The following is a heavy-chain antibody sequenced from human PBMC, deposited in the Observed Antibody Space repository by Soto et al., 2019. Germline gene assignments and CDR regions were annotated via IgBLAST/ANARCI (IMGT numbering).Heavy chain of an antibody. CDR3: ARVVGAGAFDI. Sequence: QLQLQESGPGLVKPSETLSLTCTVSGGSISSSSYYWGWIRQPPGKGLEWIGSIYYSGSTYYNPSLKSRVTISVDTSKNQFSLKLSSVTAADTAVYYCARVVGAGAFDIWGQGTMVTVSS. J-gene: IGHJ3*02. V-gene: IGHV4-39*01. CDR2: IYYSGST. D-gene: IGHD1-26*01. CDR1: GGSISSSSYY.